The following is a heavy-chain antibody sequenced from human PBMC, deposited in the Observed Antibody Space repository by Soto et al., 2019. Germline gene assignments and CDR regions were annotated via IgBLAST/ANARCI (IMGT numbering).Heavy chain of an antibody. CDR3: ARRGQQLALDF. CDR2: ISTYSGKP. D-gene: IGHD6-13*01. CDR1: GYTFTSYG. V-gene: IGHV1-18*04. J-gene: IGHJ4*02. Sequence: QVQLVQSGAEVKKPGASVKVSCKASGYTFTSYGLSWVRQAPGQGLEWMGWISTYSGKPNYAQKFQGRVTMTTDTSTSTAYMELRSLRSDDTVVYYCARRGQQLALDFWGQGTLVIVSS.